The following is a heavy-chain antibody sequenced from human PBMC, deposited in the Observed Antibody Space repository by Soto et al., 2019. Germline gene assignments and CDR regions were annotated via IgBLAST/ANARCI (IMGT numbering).Heavy chain of an antibody. Sequence: GGSLRLSCAASGFTFSDYYMSWIRQAPGKGLEWVSYISSSGSTIYYADSVKGRFTISRDNAKNSLYLQMNSLRAEDTAVYYCARGLNCRGGSCYSESYYYYYMDVWGKGTTVTVSS. J-gene: IGHJ6*03. D-gene: IGHD2-15*01. V-gene: IGHV3-11*01. CDR1: GFTFSDYY. CDR2: ISSSGSTI. CDR3: ARGLNCRGGSCYSESYYYYYMDV.